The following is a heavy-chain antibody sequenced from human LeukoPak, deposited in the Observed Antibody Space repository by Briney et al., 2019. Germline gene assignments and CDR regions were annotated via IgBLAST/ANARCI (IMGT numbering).Heavy chain of an antibody. Sequence: GGSLRLSCAASGLTFSSYWMNWARPAPGKGLEWVASINHNGNVNYYVDSVKGRFTISRDNAKNSLYLQMSNLRAEDTAVYFCARGGGLDVWGQGATVTVSS. J-gene: IGHJ6*02. V-gene: IGHV3-7*03. CDR1: GLTFSSYW. D-gene: IGHD3-16*01. CDR2: INHNGNVN. CDR3: ARGGGLDV.